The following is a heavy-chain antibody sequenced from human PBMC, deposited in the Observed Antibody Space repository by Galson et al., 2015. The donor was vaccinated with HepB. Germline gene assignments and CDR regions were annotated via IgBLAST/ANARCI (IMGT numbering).Heavy chain of an antibody. CDR2: IYYSGST. V-gene: IGHV4-39*01. J-gene: IGHJ2*01. CDR1: GGSISSSSYY. Sequence: ETLSLTCTVSGGSISSSSYYWGWIRQPPGKGLEWIGSIYYSGSTYYNPSLKSRVTISVDTSKNQFSLKLSSVTAADTAVYYCARHRGDGYAVSYWYFDLWGRGTLVTVSS. CDR3: ARHRGDGYAVSYWYFDL. D-gene: IGHD5-24*01.